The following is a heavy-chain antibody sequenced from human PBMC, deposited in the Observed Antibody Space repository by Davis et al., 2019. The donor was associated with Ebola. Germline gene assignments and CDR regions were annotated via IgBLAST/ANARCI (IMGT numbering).Heavy chain of an antibody. CDR1: GGSISSGGYY. CDR2: IYYSGST. V-gene: IGHV4-31*03. D-gene: IGHD3-22*01. Sequence: MPSETLSLTCTVSGGSISSGGYYWSWIRQHPGKGLEWIGYIYYSGSTYYNPSLKSRVTISVDTSKNQFSLKLSSVTAADTAVYYCVRGKDTSGYYSRYYFDYWGQGTLVTVSS. J-gene: IGHJ4*02. CDR3: VRGKDTSGYYSRYYFDY.